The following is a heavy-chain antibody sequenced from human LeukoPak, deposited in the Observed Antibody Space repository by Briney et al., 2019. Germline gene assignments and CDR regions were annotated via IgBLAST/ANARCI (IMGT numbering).Heavy chain of an antibody. CDR2: IYNSGST. V-gene: IGHV4-30-4*01. J-gene: IGHJ6*02. CDR3: ARGYGSGTYYYYFYAMDV. D-gene: IGHD3-10*01. Sequence: SETLSLTCTVSGGPVNSGDQYWSWIRQSPGKGLEWIVYIYNSGSTDYNPSLKSRVTISVDTSKNHFSLKLSSVTAADTAVYYCARGYGSGTYYYYFYAMDVWGQGTTVTVSS. CDR1: GGPVNSGDQY.